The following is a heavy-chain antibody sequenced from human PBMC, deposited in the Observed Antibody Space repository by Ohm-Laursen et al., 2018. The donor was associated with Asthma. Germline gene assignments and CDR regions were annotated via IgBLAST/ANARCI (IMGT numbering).Heavy chain of an antibody. CDR1: GLTFSTSD. CDR2: IGVAGDT. D-gene: IGHD6-13*01. V-gene: IGHV3-13*01. Sequence: GSLRLSCAASGLTFSTSDMHWVRQATGKGLEWVSAIGVAGDTYYPGSVMGRFTISRENGKNSLYLQMNNLRAEDTAVYYCARESVVSSTWYGYFDLWGRGTLVTVSS. CDR3: ARESVVSSTWYGYFDL. J-gene: IGHJ2*01.